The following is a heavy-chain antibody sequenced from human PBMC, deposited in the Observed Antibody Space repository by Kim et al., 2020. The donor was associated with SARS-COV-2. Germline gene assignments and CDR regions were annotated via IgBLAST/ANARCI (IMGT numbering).Heavy chain of an antibody. D-gene: IGHD3-22*01. CDR1: GYTFTSYG. Sequence: ASVKVSCKASGYTFTSYGISWVRQAPGQGLEWMGWISAYNGNTNYSQKLQGRVTMTTDTSTSTAYMELRSLRSDDTAVYYCARDRGLAAYYYDSSGYGGAVAIWGQGTPVTASS. J-gene: IGHJ3*02. CDR2: ISAYNGNT. CDR3: ARDRGLAAYYYDSSGYGGAVAI. V-gene: IGHV1-18*01.